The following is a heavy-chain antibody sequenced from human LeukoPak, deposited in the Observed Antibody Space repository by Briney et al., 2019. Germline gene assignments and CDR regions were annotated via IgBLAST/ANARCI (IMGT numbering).Heavy chain of an antibody. Sequence: SETLSLTCTVSGGSLSRGDYYWSWLRQPPGKGLEWIGYIYYSGSTFYNPSLKSRISISIDTSKNQFSLKLSSVTAADTAVYYCARGGLLWFGELLAAFDYWGQGTLVTVSS. D-gene: IGHD3-10*01. CDR1: GGSLSRGDYY. J-gene: IGHJ4*02. V-gene: IGHV4-30-4*01. CDR3: ARGGLLWFGELLAAFDY. CDR2: IYYSGST.